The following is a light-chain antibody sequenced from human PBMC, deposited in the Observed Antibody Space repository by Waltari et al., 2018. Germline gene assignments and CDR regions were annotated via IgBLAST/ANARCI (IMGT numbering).Light chain of an antibody. CDR2: AAS. J-gene: IGKJ5*01. V-gene: IGKV1-39*01. CDR1: QSISSY. Sequence: DIQMTQSPSSLSAYVGDRVTITCRASQSISSYLNWYQQKPGKAPKLLIYAASSLQSVVPSRFSGSGSGTDFTLTISSLQPEDFATYYSQQSYSTPITFGQGTRLEIK. CDR3: QQSYSTPIT.